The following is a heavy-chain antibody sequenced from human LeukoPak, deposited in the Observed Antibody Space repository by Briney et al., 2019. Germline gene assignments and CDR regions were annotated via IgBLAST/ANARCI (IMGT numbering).Heavy chain of an antibody. D-gene: IGHD2-15*01. J-gene: IGHJ4*02. V-gene: IGHV3-48*01. CDR3: TSLVVVAATLFDY. Sequence: GGSLRLSCAASGFTFSSYSMNWVRQAPGKGLEWVSYISSSSSTIYYADSVKGRFTISRDNAKNSLYLQMNSLRAEDTAVYYCTSLVVVAATLFDYWGQGTLVTVSS. CDR1: GFTFSSYS. CDR2: ISSSSSTI.